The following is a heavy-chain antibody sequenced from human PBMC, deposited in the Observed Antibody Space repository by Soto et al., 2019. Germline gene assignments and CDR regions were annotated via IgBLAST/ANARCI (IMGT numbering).Heavy chain of an antibody. J-gene: IGHJ4*02. CDR3: ARDKGGPADY. CDR2: IDSDGRGT. V-gene: IGHV3-74*01. CDR1: GFTFSNYW. D-gene: IGHD2-15*01. Sequence: EVLLVESGGGLVQPGGSLRLSCAASGFTFSNYWMHWVRLPPGKGLVWVSRIDSDGRGTSYADSVEGRFTISRDNSKNTLYLQMNSLTVEDTAVYYCARDKGGPADYWGQGTLVTVSS.